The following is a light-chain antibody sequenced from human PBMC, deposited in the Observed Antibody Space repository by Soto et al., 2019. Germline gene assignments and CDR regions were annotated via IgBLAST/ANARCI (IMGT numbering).Light chain of an antibody. V-gene: IGLV2-8*01. Sequence: QSALTQPPSASGSPGQSVTISCTGTSSDVGGYNYVSWYQQHPGKVPKLIIFEVNKRPSGVPDRFSASKSGTTASLTVSGLQAEDEADYYCTAFGGINNVVVFGGGTQLTVL. CDR2: EVN. CDR1: SSDVGGYNY. CDR3: TAFGGINNVVV. J-gene: IGLJ2*01.